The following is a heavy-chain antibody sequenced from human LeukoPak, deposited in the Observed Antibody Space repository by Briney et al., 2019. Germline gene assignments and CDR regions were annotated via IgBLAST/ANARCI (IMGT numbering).Heavy chain of an antibody. Sequence: PGGSLRLSCAASGFTFDDYGMIWVRHAPGKGLEWVSRINWNGGSTGYADSVKGRFTVSRDNAKNSLYLQMNSLRAEDTALYYCARENSGYSYGYIGYWGQGTLVTVSS. CDR2: INWNGGST. J-gene: IGHJ4*02. CDR3: ARENSGYSYGYIGY. CDR1: GFTFDDYG. V-gene: IGHV3-20*04. D-gene: IGHD5-18*01.